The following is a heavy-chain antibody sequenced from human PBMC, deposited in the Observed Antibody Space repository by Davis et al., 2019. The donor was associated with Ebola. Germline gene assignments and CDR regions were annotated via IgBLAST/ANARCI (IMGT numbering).Heavy chain of an antibody. J-gene: IGHJ6*02. V-gene: IGHV3-48*02. CDR1: GFTFSSYT. CDR3: ARSEHLWFGEFLVLDYGMDV. CDR2: ISSSSSTI. Sequence: GESLKISCAASGFTFSSYTMNWVRQAPGKGLEWVSYISSSSSTIYYADSVKGRFTISRDNAKNSLYLQMNSLRDEDTAAYYCARSEHLWFGEFLVLDYGMDVWGQGTTVTVSS. D-gene: IGHD3-10*01.